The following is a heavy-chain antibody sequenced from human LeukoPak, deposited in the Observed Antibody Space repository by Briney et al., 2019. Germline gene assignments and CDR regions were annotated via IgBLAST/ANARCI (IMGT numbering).Heavy chain of an antibody. J-gene: IGHJ6*02. CDR1: GFTFSSYG. CDR2: IRYDGSNR. Sequence: PGGSLRLSCAASGFTFSSYGMHWVRQAPGKGLEWVAFIRYDGSNRYYADSVKGRFTISRDNSKNTLYLQMNSLRAEDTAVYYCASLLNCGGDCSYYYYGMDVWGQGTTVTVSS. CDR3: ASLLNCGGDCSYYYYGMDV. D-gene: IGHD2-21*02. V-gene: IGHV3-30*02.